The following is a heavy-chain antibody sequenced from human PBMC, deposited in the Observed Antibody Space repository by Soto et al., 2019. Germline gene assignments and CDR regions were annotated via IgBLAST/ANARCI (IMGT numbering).Heavy chain of an antibody. V-gene: IGHV1-46*01. CDR2: INPSGGST. J-gene: IGHJ4*02. CDR1: GYTFTSYY. D-gene: IGHD3-22*01. CDR3: AREQASRYYYDSSGYYWGLDY. Sequence: VSVKVSCKASGYTFTSYYMHWVRQAPGQGLEWMGIINPSGGSTSYAQKFQGRVTMTRDTSTSTVYMELSSLRSEDTAVYYCAREQASRYYYDSSGYYWGLDYWGQGTLVTVSS.